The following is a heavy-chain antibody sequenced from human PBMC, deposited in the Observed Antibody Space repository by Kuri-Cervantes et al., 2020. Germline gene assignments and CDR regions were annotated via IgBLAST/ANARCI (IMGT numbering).Heavy chain of an antibody. Sequence: ASVKVSCKASGYTFTKNCIHWVRQAPGQGLEWMGIVNTRDGSTSYGQKFQGRVIMTRDRSTSTVYMQLSSLKSEDTAVYYCARVNPEIATARGWFDPWGQGTLVTVSS. J-gene: IGHJ5*02. CDR1: GYTFTKNC. CDR2: VNTRDGST. D-gene: IGHD6-13*01. CDR3: ARVNPEIATARGWFDP. V-gene: IGHV1-46*01.